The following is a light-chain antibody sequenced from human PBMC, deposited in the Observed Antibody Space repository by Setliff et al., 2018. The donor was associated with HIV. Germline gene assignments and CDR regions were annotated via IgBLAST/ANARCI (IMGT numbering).Light chain of an antibody. CDR2: EVT. Sequence: SALAQPASVSGSPGQSITISCTGTSSDIGSHNLVSWYQYHPDKAPKLIIYEVTNRPSGVSNRFSGSKSGNTASLTISGLQAEDEADYYCSSFTSSSTHVFGIGTKVTVL. CDR1: SSDIGSHNL. V-gene: IGLV2-14*01. CDR3: SSFTSSSTHV. J-gene: IGLJ1*01.